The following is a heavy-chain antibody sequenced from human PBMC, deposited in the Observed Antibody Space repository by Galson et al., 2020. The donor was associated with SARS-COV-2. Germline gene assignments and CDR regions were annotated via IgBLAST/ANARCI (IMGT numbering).Heavy chain of an antibody. J-gene: IGHJ4*02. CDR2: IIPIFGTA. CDR1: GGTFSSYA. V-gene: IGHV1-69*13. D-gene: IGHD3-10*01. Sequence: SVKVSCKASGGTFSSYAISWVRQAPGQGLEWMGGIIPIFGTANYAQKFQGRVTITADESTSTAYMELSSLRSEDTAVYYCARDRGVNVFQPHEFDDWGQGTLVTVSS. CDR3: ARDRGVNVFQPHEFDD.